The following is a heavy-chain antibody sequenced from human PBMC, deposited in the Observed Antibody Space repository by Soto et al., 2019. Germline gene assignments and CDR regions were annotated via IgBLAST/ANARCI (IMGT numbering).Heavy chain of an antibody. J-gene: IGHJ6*02. Sequence: PGGSLRLSCAASGFTFSDYYMSWIRQAPGKGLEWVSYISSSGSTIYYADSVKGRFTISRDNAKNSVYLQMNSLRAEDTAVYYCARGDSRITIFGVVPQYGMDVWGQGTTVTVSS. V-gene: IGHV3-11*01. CDR3: ARGDSRITIFGVVPQYGMDV. CDR2: ISSSGSTI. CDR1: GFTFSDYY. D-gene: IGHD3-3*01.